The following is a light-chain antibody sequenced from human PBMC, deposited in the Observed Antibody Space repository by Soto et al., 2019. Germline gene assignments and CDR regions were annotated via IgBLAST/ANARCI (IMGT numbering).Light chain of an antibody. CDR1: QSVSSSY. CDR3: QQYGNSPPRT. CDR2: GAS. Sequence: EIVLTQSPGTLSLSPGERATLSCRASQSVSSSYLAWYQQRPGQAPRLLVYGASSRATGIPDRVSGSGSGTALTLTISSLEPEDFAVYYCQQYGNSPPRTFGGGTKVDNK. V-gene: IGKV3-20*01. J-gene: IGKJ4*01.